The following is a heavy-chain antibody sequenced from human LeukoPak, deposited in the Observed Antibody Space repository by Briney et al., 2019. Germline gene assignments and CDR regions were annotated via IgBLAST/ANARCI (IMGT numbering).Heavy chain of an antibody. D-gene: IGHD3-22*01. Sequence: PGGSLRLSCAASGFTFSHHGMHWVRQAPGKGLEWVAFIRNDGSNHYYADSVKGRFTISRDNSKNTLFLQMNSLRAEDTAVYYCAKISGYYPSDYWGQGTLVTVSS. CDR2: IRNDGSNH. V-gene: IGHV3-30*02. J-gene: IGHJ4*02. CDR3: AKISGYYPSDY. CDR1: GFTFSHHG.